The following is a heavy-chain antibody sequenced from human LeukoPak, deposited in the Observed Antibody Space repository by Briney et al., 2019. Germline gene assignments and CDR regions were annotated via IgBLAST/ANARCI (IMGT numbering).Heavy chain of an antibody. CDR3: ASILMVYATKYYFDY. V-gene: IGHV4-30-4*08. Sequence: SETLSLTCTVSGGSISSGDYYWSWIRQPPGKGLEWIGYIYYNGSTYYNPSPKSRVTISVDTSKNQFSLKLSSVTAADTAVYYCASILMVYATKYYFDYWGQGTLVTVSS. CDR1: GGSISSGDYY. CDR2: IYYNGST. J-gene: IGHJ4*02. D-gene: IGHD2-8*01.